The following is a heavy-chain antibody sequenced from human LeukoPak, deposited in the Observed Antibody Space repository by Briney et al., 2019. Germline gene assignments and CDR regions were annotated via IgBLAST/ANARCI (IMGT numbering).Heavy chain of an antibody. J-gene: IGHJ4*02. CDR3: ARDGDYADYTLILRY. CDR2: ISYDGSNK. CDR1: GFTFSSYA. Sequence: GRSLRLSCAASGFTFSSYAMHWVRQAPGKGLEWVAVISYDGSNKYYADSVKGRFTISRDNSKNTLYLQMNSLRAEDTAVYYCARDGDYADYTLILRYWGQGTLVTVSS. D-gene: IGHD4-17*01. V-gene: IGHV3-30*04.